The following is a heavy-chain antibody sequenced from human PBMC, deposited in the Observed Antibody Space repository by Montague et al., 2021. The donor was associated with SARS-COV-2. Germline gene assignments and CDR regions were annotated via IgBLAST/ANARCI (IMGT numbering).Heavy chain of an antibody. CDR1: GGSFSGYY. D-gene: IGHD2-2*02. Sequence: SETLSLTCAVHGGSFSGYYWNWIRQRPGKGLEWIGEINHGGSTNXNPSLKNRLTISADTSKNQFSLKLTSVAATDTAVYYCARLRDGVIPSPILGIGPYFTYYYMDVWGKGTTVTVSS. J-gene: IGHJ6*03. V-gene: IGHV4-34*01. CDR2: INHGGST. CDR3: ARLRDGVIPSPILGIGPYFTYYYMDV.